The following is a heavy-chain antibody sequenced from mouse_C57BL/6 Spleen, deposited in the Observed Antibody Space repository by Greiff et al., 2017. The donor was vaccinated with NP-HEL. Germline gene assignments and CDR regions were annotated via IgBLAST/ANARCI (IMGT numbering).Heavy chain of an antibody. CDR1: GFTFSDFY. J-gene: IGHJ3*01. CDR3: ARDAEDDYDGQFAY. CDR2: SRNKANDYTT. V-gene: IGHV7-1*01. Sequence: DVHLVESGGGLVQSGRSLRLSCATSGFTFSDFYMEWVRQAPGKGLEWIAASRNKANDYTTEYSASVKGRFIVSRDTSQSILYLQMNALRAEDTAIYYCARDAEDDYDGQFAYWGQGTLVTVSA. D-gene: IGHD2-4*01.